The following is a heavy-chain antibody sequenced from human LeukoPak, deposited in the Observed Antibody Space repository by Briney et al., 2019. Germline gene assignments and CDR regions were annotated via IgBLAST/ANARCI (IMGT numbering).Heavy chain of an antibody. CDR1: GGTFSSYG. D-gene: IGHD3-3*01. CDR3: AKLGKTRITTLGVVTPSDYYYYMDV. Sequence: SVKVSCKASGGTFSSYGISWVRQAPGQGLECMGKIIPIFGTTNYAQKLQGRVTITTDESTSTAYMELSSLRPEDTAVYYCAKLGKTRITTLGVVTPSDYYYYMDVWGTGTTVTVSS. V-gene: IGHV1-69*05. CDR2: IIPIFGTT. J-gene: IGHJ6*03.